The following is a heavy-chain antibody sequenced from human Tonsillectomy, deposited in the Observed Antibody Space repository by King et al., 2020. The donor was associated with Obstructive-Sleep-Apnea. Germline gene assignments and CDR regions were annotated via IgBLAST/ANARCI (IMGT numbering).Heavy chain of an antibody. J-gene: IGHJ4*02. CDR3: VNLGYGGDY. Sequence: VQLVESGGGLVQPGGSLRLSCAASGFTFSSYAMSWVRQAPGKGLVWVSSIDGSGGDTYYADSVKGRFTISRDNSKNTLHLQMNSLRAEDTAVYYCVNLGYGGDYWGQGTLVTVSS. V-gene: IGHV3-23*04. CDR1: GFTFSSYA. CDR2: IDGSGGDT. D-gene: IGHD2-15*01.